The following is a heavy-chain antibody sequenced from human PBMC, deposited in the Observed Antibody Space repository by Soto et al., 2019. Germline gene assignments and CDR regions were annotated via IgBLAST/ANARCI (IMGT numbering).Heavy chain of an antibody. Sequence: ASVKVSCKASGGTFSSYTISWVRQAPGQGLEWMGRIIPILGIANYAQKFQGRVTITADKSTSTAYMELSSLRSEDTAVYYCARAQRGYSYGWYYFDYWGQGTLVTVSS. CDR3: ARAQRGYSYGWYYFDY. V-gene: IGHV1-69*02. D-gene: IGHD5-18*01. J-gene: IGHJ4*02. CDR2: IIPILGIA. CDR1: GGTFSSYT.